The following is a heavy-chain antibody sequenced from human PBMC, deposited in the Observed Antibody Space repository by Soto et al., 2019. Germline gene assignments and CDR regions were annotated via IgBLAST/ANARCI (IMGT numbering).Heavy chain of an antibody. Sequence: SETLSLTCTVSCASISSGDYFWSWIRQSPGKGLELIGYIYDSGSSYYNPSLQSRVTMSVDTCKIQFSLQLSSVSAVFTVFYYCAREKRYIFRPKNFDNRGQGPMVTV. CDR1: CASISSGDYF. V-gene: IGHV4-30-4*01. CDR2: IYDSGSS. CDR3: AREKRYIFRPKNFDN. J-gene: IGHJ4*02. D-gene: IGHD1-1*01.